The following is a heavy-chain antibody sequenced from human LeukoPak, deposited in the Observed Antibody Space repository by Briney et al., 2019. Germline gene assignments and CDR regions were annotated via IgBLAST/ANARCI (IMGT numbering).Heavy chain of an antibody. V-gene: IGHV4-30-4*01. CDR1: GGSISNADYY. Sequence: SQTLSLTCTVSGGSISNADYYWTWIRQPPGKALEWIGYIYYSGSTFYNPSLQSRITMSVDTSNNQFSLKLSSVTAADTATYYCARVGNDILTGYYPDYWGQGTLVTVSS. D-gene: IGHD3-9*01. CDR2: IYYSGST. J-gene: IGHJ4*02. CDR3: ARVGNDILTGYYPDY.